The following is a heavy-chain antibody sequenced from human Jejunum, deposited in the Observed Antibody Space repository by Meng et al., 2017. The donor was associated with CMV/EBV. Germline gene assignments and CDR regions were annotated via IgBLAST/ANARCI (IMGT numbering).Heavy chain of an antibody. J-gene: IGHJ6*02. CDR2: NYSGGDT. CDR3: AKTFRTYRSGVQYDTMDV. Sequence: CSVCAITWVPRAPGEGLEWVSLNYSGGDTFYGDAVTGRFTISRDNSKNILYLQLNSLRAEDTDVYYCAKTFRTYRSGVQYDTMDVWGQGTTVTVSS. V-gene: IGHV3-23*03. CDR1: CSVCA. D-gene: IGHD4-11*01.